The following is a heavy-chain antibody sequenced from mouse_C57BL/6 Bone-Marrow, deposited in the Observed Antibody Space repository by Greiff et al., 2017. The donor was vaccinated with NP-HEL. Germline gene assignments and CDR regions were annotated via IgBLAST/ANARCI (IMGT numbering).Heavy chain of an antibody. Sequence: EVQGVESGGGLVKPGGSLKLSCAASGFTFSDYGMHWVRQAPEKGLEWVAYISSGSSTIYYADTVTGRFTISRDNAKNTLFLQMASLRSEDTAMYYCARRYGYVYAMDYWGQGTSVTVSS. CDR3: ARRYGYVYAMDY. CDR2: ISSGSSTI. CDR1: GFTFSDYG. V-gene: IGHV5-17*01. D-gene: IGHD2-2*01. J-gene: IGHJ4*01.